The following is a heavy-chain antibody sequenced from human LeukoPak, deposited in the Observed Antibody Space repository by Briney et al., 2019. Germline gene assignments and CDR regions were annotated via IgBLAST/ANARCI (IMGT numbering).Heavy chain of an antibody. Sequence: GGSLRLSCAASGFTFSSHWMHWVRQAPGKGLVWVSRIKPDGSTYYADSVKGRFTVSRDNAKNTLYLQMNSLTAEDTAVYYCASGYGSTWSDYWGQGTLVTVSS. CDR1: GFTFSSHW. J-gene: IGHJ4*02. CDR3: ASGYGSTWSDY. V-gene: IGHV3-74*01. D-gene: IGHD6-13*01. CDR2: IKPDGST.